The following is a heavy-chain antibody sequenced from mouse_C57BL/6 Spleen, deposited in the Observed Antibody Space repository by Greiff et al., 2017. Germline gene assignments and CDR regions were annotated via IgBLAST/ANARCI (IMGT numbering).Heavy chain of an antibody. Sequence: VQLQQSGPELVKPGASVKISCKASGYTFTDYYMNWVKQSHGKSLEWIGDINPNNGGTSYNQKFKGKATLTVDKSSSTAYMELRSLTSEDSAVYYCAREDSSGPAWFAYWGQGTLVTVSA. V-gene: IGHV1-26*01. J-gene: IGHJ3*01. CDR2: INPNNGGT. CDR3: AREDSSGPAWFAY. CDR1: GYTFTDYY. D-gene: IGHD3-2*02.